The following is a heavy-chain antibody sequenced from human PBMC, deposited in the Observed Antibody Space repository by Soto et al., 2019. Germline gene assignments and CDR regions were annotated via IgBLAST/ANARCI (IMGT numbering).Heavy chain of an antibody. CDR2: ISAYNGNT. CDR3: ARDDGFIMSRNDAFDI. V-gene: IGHV1-18*01. CDR1: GYTFTSYG. J-gene: IGHJ3*02. D-gene: IGHD3-10*01. Sequence: ASVKVSCKASGYTFTSYGISWVRQAPGQGLEWMGWISAYNGNTNYAQKLQGRVTMTTDTSTSTAYMELRSLRSDDTAVYYCARDDGFIMSRNDAFDIWGQGTMVTVSS.